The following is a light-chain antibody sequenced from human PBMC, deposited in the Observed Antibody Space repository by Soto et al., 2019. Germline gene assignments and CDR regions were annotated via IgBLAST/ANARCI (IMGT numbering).Light chain of an antibody. CDR3: SSYTSSNTVL. J-gene: IGLJ2*01. CDR1: SSDVGGYNY. Sequence: QSALTQPASVSGSPGQSITISCTGTSSDVGGYNYVSWYQQHPGKGPKLMIFDVSNRPSGVSNRFSGSKSGNTASLTISGLQAEDEADYYCSSYTSSNTVLFGGGTKLTVL. CDR2: DVS. V-gene: IGLV2-14*01.